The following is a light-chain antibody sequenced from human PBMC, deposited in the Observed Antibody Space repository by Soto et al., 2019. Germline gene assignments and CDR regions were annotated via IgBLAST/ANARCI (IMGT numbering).Light chain of an antibody. CDR1: QSVSSN. Sequence: DIVLTQSPVTLSFSPGEIGTLSCRASQSVSSNLACYQQKPGQAPRLLIYGASSRATGIPDRFSGSGSGTDFTLTIRRLGPEDSAVYFCQQYGLSPFTFGPGTKVDIK. V-gene: IGKV3-20*01. J-gene: IGKJ3*01. CDR2: GAS. CDR3: QQYGLSPFT.